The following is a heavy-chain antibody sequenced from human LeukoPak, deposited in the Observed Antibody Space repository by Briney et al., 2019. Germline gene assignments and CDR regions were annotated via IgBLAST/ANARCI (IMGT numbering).Heavy chain of an antibody. CDR2: VKTDGSGI. D-gene: IGHD3-10*01. Sequence: GGSLRLSCAVSGFTFTDYWMHWVRQAPGKGLVWVSRVKTDGSGINYGDSVKGRFTISRDNAKNTLYLQMNSLRAEDTAVYFCARQAGSGFDYWGQGSLVTFSS. J-gene: IGHJ4*02. CDR1: GFTFTDYW. CDR3: ARQAGSGFDY. V-gene: IGHV3-74*01.